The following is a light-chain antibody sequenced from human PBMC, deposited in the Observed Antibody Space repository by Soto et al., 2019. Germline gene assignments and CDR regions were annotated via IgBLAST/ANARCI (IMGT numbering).Light chain of an antibody. CDR2: AAS. J-gene: IGKJ4*01. CDR1: QGITKY. Sequence: DIQMTQSPSSLSASVGDRVTITCRASQGITKYLAWYQQKPGKVPELLIYAASTLQSGVPSRFSGSGSGTDFTLTISGLQPQYVATYYHAPAFGGGTKVQIK. CDR3: APA. V-gene: IGKV1-27*01.